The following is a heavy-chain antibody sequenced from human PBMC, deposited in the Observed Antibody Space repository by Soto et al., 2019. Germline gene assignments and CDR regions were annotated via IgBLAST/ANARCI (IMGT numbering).Heavy chain of an antibody. CDR1: GGTFSSYA. D-gene: IGHD6-19*01. CDR3: ARQGGTGWQRYYGMDV. Sequence: SVKVSCKASGGTFSSYAISWVRQAPGQGLEWMGGIIPIFGTANYAQKFQGRVTITADESTSTAYMELSSLRSEDTAIYYCARQGGTGWQRYYGMDVWGQGTTVTVSS. CDR2: IIPIFGTA. J-gene: IGHJ6*02. V-gene: IGHV1-69*13.